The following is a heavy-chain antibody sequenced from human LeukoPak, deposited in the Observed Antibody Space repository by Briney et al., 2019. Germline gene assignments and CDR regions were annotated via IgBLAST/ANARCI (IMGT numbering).Heavy chain of an antibody. CDR1: GGTLSNYA. CDR3: AREPLVVGATVDY. J-gene: IGHJ4*02. V-gene: IGHV1-69*05. CDR2: IIPLFGMV. D-gene: IGHD1-26*01. Sequence: SVKVSCKASGGTLSNYAISWVRQAPGHGLEWMGGIIPLFGMVNYAQKFQGRVTITTDESTTAAYMELSSLRSEDTAVYYCAREPLVVGATVDYWGQGTLVTVSS.